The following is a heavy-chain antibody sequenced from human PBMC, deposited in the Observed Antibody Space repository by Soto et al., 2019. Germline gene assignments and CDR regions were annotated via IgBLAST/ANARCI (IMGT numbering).Heavy chain of an antibody. V-gene: IGHV3-23*01. CDR3: AKVLYSYGFTLDY. D-gene: IGHD5-18*01. Sequence: GGSLRLSCAASGFTFSSYAMSWVRQAPGKGLEWVSAISGSGVSTYYADSVKGRFTISRDNSKNTLFLQMNSLRAEDTAVYYCAKVLYSYGFTLDYWGQGTLVTVSS. CDR2: ISGSGVST. J-gene: IGHJ4*02. CDR1: GFTFSSYA.